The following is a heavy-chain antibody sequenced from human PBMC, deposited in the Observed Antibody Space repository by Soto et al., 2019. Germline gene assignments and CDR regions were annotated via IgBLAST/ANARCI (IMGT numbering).Heavy chain of an antibody. J-gene: IGHJ5*02. CDR1: GGSISSYY. D-gene: IGHD5-18*01. CDR2: IYYSGST. V-gene: IGHV4-59*01. CDR3: AKDSGYNYGYFRWFDP. Sequence: ETLSLTCTVSGGSISSYYWSWIRQPPGKGLEWIGYIYYSGSTNYNPSLKSRVTISVDTSKNQFSLKLSSVTAADTAVYYCAKDSGYNYGYFRWFDPWGQGTLVTVSS.